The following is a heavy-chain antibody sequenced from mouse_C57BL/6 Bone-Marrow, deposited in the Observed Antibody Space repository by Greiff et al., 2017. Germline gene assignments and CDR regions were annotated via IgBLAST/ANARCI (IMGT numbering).Heavy chain of an antibody. J-gene: IGHJ3*01. CDR3: GNYYGSTWFAY. V-gene: IGHV1-81*01. D-gene: IGHD1-1*01. CDR2: IYPRSGNT. Sequence: VKLMESGAELARPGASVKLSCKASGYTFTSYGISWVKQRTGQGLEWIGEIYPRSGNTYYNEKFKGKATLTADKSSSTAYMELRSLTSEDSAVYFCGNYYGSTWFAYWGQGTLVTVSA. CDR1: GYTFTSYG.